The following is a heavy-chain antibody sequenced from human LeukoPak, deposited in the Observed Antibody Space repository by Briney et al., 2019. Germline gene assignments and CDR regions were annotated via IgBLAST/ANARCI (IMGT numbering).Heavy chain of an antibody. CDR2: ISGSGGST. Sequence: GGSLRLSCAASGFTFSNFWMHWVRQAPGKGLEWVSAISGSGGSTYYADSVKGRFTISRDNSKNTLYLQMDSLRVEDTAFYYCARDLAYSRLDYWGQGMLVTVSS. CDR3: ARDLAYSRLDY. D-gene: IGHD5-18*01. CDR1: GFTFSNFW. V-gene: IGHV3-23*01. J-gene: IGHJ4*02.